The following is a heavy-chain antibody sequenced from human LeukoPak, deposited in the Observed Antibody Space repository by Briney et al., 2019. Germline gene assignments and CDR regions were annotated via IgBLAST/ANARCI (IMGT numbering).Heavy chain of an antibody. D-gene: IGHD4-17*01. Sequence: SETLSLTCTVSGGSISSGSYYWSWIRQPAGKGLEWIGRIYTSGSTNYNPSLKSRVTMSVDTSKNQFSLKLSSVTAADTAVYYCARDLVLRNDYGDGMYNWFDPWGQGTLVTVSS. CDR2: IYTSGST. CDR3: ARDLVLRNDYGDGMYNWFDP. J-gene: IGHJ5*02. V-gene: IGHV4-61*02. CDR1: GGSISSGSYY.